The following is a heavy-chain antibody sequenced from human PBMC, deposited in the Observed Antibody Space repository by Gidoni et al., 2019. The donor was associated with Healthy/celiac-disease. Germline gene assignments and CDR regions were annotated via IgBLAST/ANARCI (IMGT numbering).Heavy chain of an antibody. D-gene: IGHD2-15*01. CDR1: GFTFSSYA. J-gene: IGHJ6*03. CDR3: AKDGCGGSCYYYYMDV. CDR2: ISGSGGST. V-gene: IGHV3-23*01. Sequence: EVQLFESGGGLVQPGGSLRLSCAASGFTFSSYAMSWVRQAPGKGLEWVSAISGSGGSTYYADSVKGRFTISRDNSKNTLYLQMNSLRAEDTAVYYCAKDGCGGSCYYYYMDVWGKGTTVTVSS.